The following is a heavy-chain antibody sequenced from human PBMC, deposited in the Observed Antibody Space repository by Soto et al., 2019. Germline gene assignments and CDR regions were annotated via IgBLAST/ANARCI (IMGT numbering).Heavy chain of an antibody. CDR1: GGTFSSYT. J-gene: IGHJ5*02. CDR3: ARDIGGDYVVSGDP. CDR2: IIPILGIA. Sequence: GASVKVSCKASGGTFSSYTISWVRQAPGQGLGWMGRIIPILGIANYAQKFQGRVTITADKSTSTAYMELSSLRSEDTAVYYCARDIGGDYVVSGDPWGQGTLVTVSS. D-gene: IGHD4-17*01. V-gene: IGHV1-69*04.